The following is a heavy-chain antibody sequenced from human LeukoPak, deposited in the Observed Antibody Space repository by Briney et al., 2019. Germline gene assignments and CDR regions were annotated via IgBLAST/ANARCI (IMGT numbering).Heavy chain of an antibody. CDR1: RYTFTSCD. CDR3: TRGSSGRRDN. J-gene: IGHJ4*02. Sequence: ASVKVSCKASRYTFTSCDINWVRQATGQRLEWMGWMNPNSGNTGYGQSFQGRITMTRDISIGTAYMELSNLTSEDTAIYYCTRGSSGRRDNWGQGTLVTVSA. D-gene: IGHD6-19*01. V-gene: IGHV1-8*01. CDR2: MNPNSGNT.